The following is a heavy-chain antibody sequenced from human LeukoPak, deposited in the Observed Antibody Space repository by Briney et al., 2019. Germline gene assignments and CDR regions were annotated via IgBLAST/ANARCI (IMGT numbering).Heavy chain of an antibody. J-gene: IGHJ3*02. Sequence: GGSLRLSCAASGFTFSSYAMSWVRQAPGKGLEGVSAISGSGGSTYYADSVKGRFTISRDNSKNTLYLQMNSLRAEDTAVYYCAKDPEKDIVVVPAANDAFDIWGQGTMVTVSS. CDR3: AKDPEKDIVVVPAANDAFDI. V-gene: IGHV3-23*01. CDR1: GFTFSSYA. CDR2: ISGSGGST. D-gene: IGHD2-2*01.